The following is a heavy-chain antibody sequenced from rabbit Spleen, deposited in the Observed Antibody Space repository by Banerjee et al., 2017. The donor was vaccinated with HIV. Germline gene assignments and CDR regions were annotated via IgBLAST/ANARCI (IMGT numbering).Heavy chain of an antibody. CDR3: ARDTGSSFSSYGMDL. V-gene: IGHV1S45*01. J-gene: IGHJ6*01. CDR2: IGTGSGGVT. D-gene: IGHD8-1*01. Sequence: QEQLEESGGDLVKPEGSLTLTCTASGFSFSSSYYICWVRQAPGKGLEWIACIGTGSGGVTYYASWAKSRFTISQTSSTTVTLQMTSLTAADTATYFCARDTGSSFSSYGMDLWGPGTLVTVS. CDR1: GFSFSSSYY.